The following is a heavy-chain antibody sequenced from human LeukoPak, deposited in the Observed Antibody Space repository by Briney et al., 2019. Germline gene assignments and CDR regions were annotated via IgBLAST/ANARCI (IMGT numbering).Heavy chain of an antibody. Sequence: PSETLSLTCTVSGGSISSDYWSWIRQPPGKGLEWIGYIYYSGSTNYNPSLKSRVTIAIDTSKDQFSLKLSSVTAADTAVYYCARQSGYSYGYAFDYWGQGTLVTVSS. CDR1: GGSISSDY. CDR2: IYYSGST. CDR3: ARQSGYSYGYAFDY. D-gene: IGHD5-18*01. V-gene: IGHV4-59*01. J-gene: IGHJ4*02.